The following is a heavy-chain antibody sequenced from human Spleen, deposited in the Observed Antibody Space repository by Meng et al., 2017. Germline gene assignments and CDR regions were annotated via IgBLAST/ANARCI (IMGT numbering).Heavy chain of an antibody. CDR2: IYRDGST. D-gene: IGHD2-21*02. V-gene: IGHV4-4*02. CDR3: ARSAYCNGDCYSGYWYFDL. J-gene: IGHJ2*01. CDR1: GGSLSSSNW. Sequence: EGGGGLLHPSGTLSLPCAFSGGSLSSSNWWSWVRQPPGKGLEWIGEIYRDGSTNYNPSLKSRVTISIDTSKNQFSLKLSSVTAADTAVYYCARSAYCNGDCYSGYWYFDLWGRGTLVTVSS.